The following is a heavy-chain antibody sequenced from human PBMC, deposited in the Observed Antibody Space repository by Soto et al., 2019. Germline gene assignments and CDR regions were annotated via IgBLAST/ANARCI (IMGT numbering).Heavy chain of an antibody. Sequence: PGWSLRLSCTASGFTVSSNYMSWVRQAPGKGLEWVSVIYSGGSTYYADSVKGRFTISRDNAKNSLYLQMNSLRAEDTAVYYCASLVATVKYYYYYCMDVWGQGTTVTDSS. V-gene: IGHV3-66*01. D-gene: IGHD4-4*01. CDR3: ASLVATVKYYYYYCMDV. J-gene: IGHJ6*02. CDR1: GFTVSSNY. CDR2: IYSGGST.